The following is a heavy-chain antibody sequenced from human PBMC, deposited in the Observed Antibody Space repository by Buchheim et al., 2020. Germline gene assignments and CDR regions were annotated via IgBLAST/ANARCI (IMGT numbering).Heavy chain of an antibody. J-gene: IGHJ6*02. CDR1: GGSISSGGYY. CDR2: IYYSGST. D-gene: IGHD3-3*01. V-gene: IGHV4-31*03. CDR3: ARDIFLEWLLFPDNYYYYGMDV. Sequence: QVQLQESGPGLVKPSQTLSLTCTVSGGSISSGGYYWSWIRQHPGKGLEWIGYIYYSGSTYYNPSLKSRVTISVDTSKNQFSLKLSSVTAADTAVYYCARDIFLEWLLFPDNYYYYGMDVWGQGTT.